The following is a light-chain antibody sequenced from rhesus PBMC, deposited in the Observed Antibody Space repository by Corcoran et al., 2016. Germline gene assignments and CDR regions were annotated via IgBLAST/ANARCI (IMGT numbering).Light chain of an antibody. V-gene: IGKV2-91*01. CDR3: MQGKQVPYS. Sequence: DIVMTQTPLSLPVTPGEPASISCRSSQSLLHSNGYTYLYWYLPKSGQSPQLLVYFASYRASGVPDRLRCRGYGTEFTLEIGRVEAEEIGVYYCMQGKQVPYSFGQGTKVEIK. CDR1: QSLLHSNGYTY. CDR2: FAS. J-gene: IGKJ2*01.